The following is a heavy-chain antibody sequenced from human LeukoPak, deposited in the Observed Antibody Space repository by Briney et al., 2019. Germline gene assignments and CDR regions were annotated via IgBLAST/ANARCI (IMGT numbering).Heavy chain of an antibody. V-gene: IGHV4-30-4*01. CDR1: GGSISSADYY. CDR3: ARDAGD. J-gene: IGHJ4*02. CDR2: IYYSGNT. D-gene: IGHD3-10*01. Sequence: SETLSLTCTVSGGSISSADYYWSWIRQPPGKGLEWIGYIYYSGNTYYNPSLKSRVTISLDTSKNQFSLKLSSVTAADTAVYYRARDAGDWGQGTLVTVSS.